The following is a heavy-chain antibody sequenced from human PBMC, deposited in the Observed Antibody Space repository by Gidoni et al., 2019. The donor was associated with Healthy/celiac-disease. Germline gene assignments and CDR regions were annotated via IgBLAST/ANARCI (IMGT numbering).Heavy chain of an antibody. Sequence: QVQLVESGGGVVQPGRSLRLSCAASGVTFSSYGMHWVRQAPGKGLEWVAVIWYDGSNKYYADSVKGRFTISRDNSKNTLYLQMNSLRAEDTAVYYCAREDLNGDPMDYWGQGTLVTVSS. CDR2: IWYDGSNK. V-gene: IGHV3-33*01. J-gene: IGHJ4*02. CDR1: GVTFSSYG. CDR3: AREDLNGDPMDY. D-gene: IGHD4-17*01.